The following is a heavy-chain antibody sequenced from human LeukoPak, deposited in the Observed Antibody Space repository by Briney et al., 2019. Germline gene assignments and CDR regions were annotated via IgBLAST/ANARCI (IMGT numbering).Heavy chain of an antibody. CDR2: IFYSGST. D-gene: IGHD3-22*01. CDR3: ARTPIYYFDNSGYYN. Sequence: SETLSLTCTVSGGSISSYYWGWIRQPPGKGLEWIGNIFYSGSTYYSPSLKSRVTISLDTSRNQFSLKLSSVTAADTAVYYCARTPIYYFDNSGYYNWGQGTLVTVSS. J-gene: IGHJ4*02. V-gene: IGHV4-39*07. CDR1: GGSISSYY.